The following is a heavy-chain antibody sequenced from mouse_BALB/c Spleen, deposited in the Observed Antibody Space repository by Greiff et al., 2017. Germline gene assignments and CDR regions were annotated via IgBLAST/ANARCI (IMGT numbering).Heavy chain of an antibody. CDR1: GFSLTSYD. Sequence: QVQLQQSGPGLVAPSQSLSITCTVSGFSLTSYDISWIRQPPGKGLEWLGVIWTGGGTNYNSAFMSRLSISKDNSKSQVFLKMNSLQTDDTAIYYCVREVDYDGMDYWGQGTSVTVSS. V-gene: IGHV2-9-2*01. CDR3: VREVDYDGMDY. J-gene: IGHJ4*01. D-gene: IGHD2-4*01. CDR2: IWTGGGT.